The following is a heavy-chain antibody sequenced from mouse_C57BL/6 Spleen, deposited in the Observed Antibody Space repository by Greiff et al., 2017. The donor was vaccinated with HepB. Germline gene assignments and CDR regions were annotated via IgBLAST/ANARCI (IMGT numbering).Heavy chain of an antibody. CDR2: IDPETGGT. D-gene: IGHD1-1*01. V-gene: IGHV1-15*01. CDR1: GYTFTDYE. CDR3: TRFTTVVATDYFDY. Sequence: VQLQQSGAELVRPGAPVTLSCKASGYTFTDYEMHWVKQTPVHGLEWIGAIDPETGGTAYNQKFKGKAILTADKSSSTAYMELRSLTSEDSAVYYCTRFTTVVATDYFDYWGQGTTLTVSS. J-gene: IGHJ2*01.